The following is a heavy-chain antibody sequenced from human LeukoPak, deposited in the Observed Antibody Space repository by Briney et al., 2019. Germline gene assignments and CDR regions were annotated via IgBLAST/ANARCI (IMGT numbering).Heavy chain of an antibody. CDR1: GGSISSYY. CDR3: AREVTGYSSSWPRFDY. D-gene: IGHD6-13*01. J-gene: IGHJ4*02. Sequence: PSETLSLTCTVSGGSISSYYWSWIRQPAGKGLEWIGRIYTSGSTNYNPSLKSRVTMSVDTSKNQFSLKLSSITAADTALYYCAREVTGYSSSWPRFDYWGQGILVTVSS. V-gene: IGHV4-4*07. CDR2: IYTSGST.